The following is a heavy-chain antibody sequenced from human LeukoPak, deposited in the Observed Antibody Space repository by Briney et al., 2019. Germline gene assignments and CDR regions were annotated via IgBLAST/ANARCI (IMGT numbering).Heavy chain of an antibody. Sequence: PSETLSLTCTVSGYSISSGYYWSWIRQPAGKGLEWIGRIYTSGSTNYNPSLKSRVTMSVDTSKNQFSLKLSSVTAADTAVYYCARDGSLSGFDYWGQGTLVTVSS. D-gene: IGHD3-3*01. V-gene: IGHV4-4*07. CDR2: IYTSGST. J-gene: IGHJ4*02. CDR1: GYSISSGYY. CDR3: ARDGSLSGFDY.